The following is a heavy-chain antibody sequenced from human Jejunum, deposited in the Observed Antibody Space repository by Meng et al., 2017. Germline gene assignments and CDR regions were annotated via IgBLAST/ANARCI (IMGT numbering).Heavy chain of an antibody. V-gene: IGHV4-30-4*01. CDR3: ARSPYSGSALPFFDY. D-gene: IGHD1-26*01. Sequence: QVHLKGSGPGLSKPSHTPSPTCTVSVDSFNSPDYSWSWIRQPPEKGLEWIGYIYYSGSTYYNPSLKSRVSISGDTSNKQFSLKLTSVTAADTAVYYCARSPYSGSALPFFDYWGQGSLVTVSS. CDR2: IYYSGST. J-gene: IGHJ4*02. CDR1: VDSFNSPDYS.